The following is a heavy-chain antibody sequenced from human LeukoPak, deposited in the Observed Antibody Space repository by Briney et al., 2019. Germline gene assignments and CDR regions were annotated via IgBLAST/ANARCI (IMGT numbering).Heavy chain of an antibody. D-gene: IGHD3-22*01. J-gene: IGHJ4*02. Sequence: PGGSLRLSCAAPGVTFSSYEMNWVPQAPGKGLEWVSFISSSGSAIHYADSVRGRFTISRDNAKNSLFLQMSHLRAEDTAVYYCSREELKFFDSSGYFDHWGQGTLVTVSS. CDR3: SREELKFFDSSGYFDH. V-gene: IGHV3-48*03. CDR2: ISSSGSAI. CDR1: GVTFSSYE.